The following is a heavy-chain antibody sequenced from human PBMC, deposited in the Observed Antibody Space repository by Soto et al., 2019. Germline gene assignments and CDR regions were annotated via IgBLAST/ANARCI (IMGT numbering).Heavy chain of an antibody. D-gene: IGHD1-26*01. Sequence: ASVKVSCKASGYTFSNFGINWVRQAPGQGLEWMGWITPYNGNANYAQKHQDRLTITTDTSTNTAYLELRSLRSDDTAVYFCARARMYSLTDAFDIWGQGTMVTVSS. V-gene: IGHV1-18*04. CDR2: ITPYNGNA. CDR3: ARARMYSLTDAFDI. CDR1: GYTFSNFG. J-gene: IGHJ3*02.